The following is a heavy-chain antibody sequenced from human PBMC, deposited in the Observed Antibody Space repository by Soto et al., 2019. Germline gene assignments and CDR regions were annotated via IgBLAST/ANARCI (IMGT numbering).Heavy chain of an antibody. Sequence: QVQLQESGPGLVKPSQTLSLACSVSGAIVTSGENYWSWVRQAPGKGLEWIGYVYDSGITYYTPALRSRVTLSLDRPNNEVSLKLSSVTAADTAVYFCVRNLAHGYSGNVCGHGTMVTVSS. CDR2: VYDSGIT. V-gene: IGHV4-30-4*01. D-gene: IGHD5-18*01. J-gene: IGHJ3*01. CDR3: VRNLAHGYSGNV. CDR1: GAIVTSGENY.